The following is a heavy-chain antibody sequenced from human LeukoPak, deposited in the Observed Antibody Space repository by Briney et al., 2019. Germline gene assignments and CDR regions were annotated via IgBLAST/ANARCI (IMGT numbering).Heavy chain of an antibody. V-gene: IGHV3-30*02. J-gene: IGHJ5*02. D-gene: IGHD1-14*01. Sequence: GGSLRLSCAASGFTFSRYGMHWVRQAPGKGLEWVAFIRYDGSNKYYADSVKGRFTISRDNSENTVSLQMNSLRDEDTAVYYCAKAGDFSPTSPLDPWGQGTLVTVSS. CDR1: GFTFSRYG. CDR2: IRYDGSNK. CDR3: AKAGDFSPTSPLDP.